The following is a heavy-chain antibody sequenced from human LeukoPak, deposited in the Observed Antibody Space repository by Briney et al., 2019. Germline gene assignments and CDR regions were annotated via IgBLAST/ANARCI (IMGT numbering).Heavy chain of an antibody. D-gene: IGHD5-18*01. CDR1: GQTLSYLS. V-gene: IGHV1-24*01. Sequence: GASVKVSFKVSGQTLSYLSIHWLRQPPGKGLEWLGGSDPEDGERIYAQMFQGRVTMTEDTSIDTAYMELSSLRSEDTAVYYCVTGFTTMAVDYFDYWGQGTLVTVSP. CDR2: SDPEDGER. J-gene: IGHJ4*02. CDR3: VTGFTTMAVDYFDY.